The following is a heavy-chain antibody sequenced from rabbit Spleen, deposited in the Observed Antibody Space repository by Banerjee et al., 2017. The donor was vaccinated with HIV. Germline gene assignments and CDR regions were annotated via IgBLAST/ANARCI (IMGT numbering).Heavy chain of an antibody. D-gene: IGHD6-1*01. V-gene: IGHV1S45*01. Sequence: QEQLVESGGGLVKPEGSLKLSCTASGFSFSNKAVMCWVRQAPGKGLEWIACINVVTGKAVYASWAKGRSTFSKTSSTTVTLEMTSLTAADTATYFCARSDYSDGYVGYAFTRSDLWGQGALVTVS. CDR2: INVVTGKA. CDR3: ARSDYSDGYVGYAFTRSDL. J-gene: IGHJ3*01. CDR1: GFSFSNKAV.